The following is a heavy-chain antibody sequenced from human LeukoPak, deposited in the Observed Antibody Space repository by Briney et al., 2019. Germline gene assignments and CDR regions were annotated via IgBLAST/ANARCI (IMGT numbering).Heavy chain of an antibody. J-gene: IGHJ4*02. Sequence: GGSLRLSCAASGFTFSSYWMSWVRQAPGKGLEWVANIKQDGSEKYYADSVKGRFTISRDNAKNSLYLQMNSLRAEDTAVYYCAREALDYDSSGYADYWGQGTLVTVSS. CDR1: GFTFSSYW. CDR3: AREALDYDSSGYADY. D-gene: IGHD3-22*01. V-gene: IGHV3-7*01. CDR2: IKQDGSEK.